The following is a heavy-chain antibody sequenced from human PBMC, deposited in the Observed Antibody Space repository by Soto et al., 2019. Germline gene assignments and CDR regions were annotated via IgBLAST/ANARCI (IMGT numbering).Heavy chain of an antibody. Sequence: QVQLVESGGGVVQPGRSLRLSCAAFGFTFDDYSMHWVRQAPGKGLEWVALISYEGSNKYYADSVKGRFTISRDNAKNTLFLEVNILRTAQTALYYGARPHIHSDLNGGCDIWGQGTMDTGSS. J-gene: IGHJ3*02. CDR1: GFTFDDYS. CDR3: ARPHIHSDLNGGCDI. D-gene: IGHD2-8*01. CDR2: ISYEGSNK. V-gene: IGHV3-30-3*01.